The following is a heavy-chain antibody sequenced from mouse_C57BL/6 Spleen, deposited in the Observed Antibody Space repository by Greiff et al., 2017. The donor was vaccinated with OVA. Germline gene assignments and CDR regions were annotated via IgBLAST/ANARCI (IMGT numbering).Heavy chain of an antibody. CDR2: IHPNSGST. CDR3: ARARGRQGPDY. J-gene: IGHJ2*01. D-gene: IGHD6-1*01. Sequence: QVQLQQPGAELVKPGASVKLSCKASGYTFTSYWMHWVKQRPGQGLEWIGMIHPNSGSTNYNEKFKSKATLTVDKSSSTAYMQLSSLTSEDSAVYCGARARGRQGPDYWGQGTTLTVSS. V-gene: IGHV1-64*01. CDR1: GYTFTSYW.